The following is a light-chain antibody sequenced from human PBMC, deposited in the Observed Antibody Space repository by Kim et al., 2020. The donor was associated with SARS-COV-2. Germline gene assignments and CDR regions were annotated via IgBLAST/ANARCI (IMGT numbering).Light chain of an antibody. J-gene: IGLJ3*02. Sequence: SSELTQDPTVSVALGQTVRITCPGDSLRNYYASWYQQKPGQAPVLVMYGRNNRPSGVPDRLSGSSSGNTASLTITEAQAEDEADYYCNSRDSSGTSWVFGGGTQLTVL. V-gene: IGLV3-19*01. CDR2: GRN. CDR1: SLRNYY. CDR3: NSRDSSGTSWV.